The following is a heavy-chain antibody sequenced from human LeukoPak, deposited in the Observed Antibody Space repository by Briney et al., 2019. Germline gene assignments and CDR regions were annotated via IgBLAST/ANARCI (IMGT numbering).Heavy chain of an antibody. Sequence: PGGSLRLSCAASGFTFSSYEMNWVRQAPGKGLEWVSAISGSGGSTYYADSVKGQFTISRDNSKNTLYLEMNSLRAEDTAVYYCAKDGRQWELLYAFDIWGQGTMVTVSS. CDR1: GFTFSSYE. CDR2: ISGSGGST. D-gene: IGHD1-26*01. V-gene: IGHV3-23*01. J-gene: IGHJ3*02. CDR3: AKDGRQWELLYAFDI.